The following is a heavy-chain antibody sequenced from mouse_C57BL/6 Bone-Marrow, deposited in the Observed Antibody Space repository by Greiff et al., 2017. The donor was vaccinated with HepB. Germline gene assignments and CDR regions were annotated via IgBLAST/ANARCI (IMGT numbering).Heavy chain of an antibody. Sequence: QVQLQQSGPGLVQPSQCLSITCTVSGFSLTSYGVHWVRQPPGKGLEWLGVIWSGGSTDYNAAFISRLSISKDNSKNQVFFKMNGLQADDTDIYYCARKRHYGRGFAYWGQGTLVTVSA. D-gene: IGHD1-1*01. CDR2: IWSGGST. CDR1: GFSLTSYG. J-gene: IGHJ3*01. CDR3: ARKRHYGRGFAY. V-gene: IGHV2-4*01.